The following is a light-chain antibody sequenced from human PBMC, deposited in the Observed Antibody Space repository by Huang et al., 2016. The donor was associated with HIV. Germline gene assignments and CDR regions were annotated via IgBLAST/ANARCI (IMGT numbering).Light chain of an antibody. CDR1: QSISTY. Sequence: EIVLTQSPATLSLSPGERATLSSRASQSISTYLAGYQHRPVQSPRLRIYDASKRAVGVPTRFSGRGSGTDFTLTISSLEPEDFAVYFCQQRSEWLTFGGGTRVDI. CDR2: DAS. V-gene: IGKV3-11*01. CDR3: QQRSEWLT. J-gene: IGKJ4*01.